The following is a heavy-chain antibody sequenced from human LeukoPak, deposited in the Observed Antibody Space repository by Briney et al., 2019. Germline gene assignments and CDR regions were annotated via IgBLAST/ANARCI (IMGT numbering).Heavy chain of an antibody. J-gene: IGHJ5*02. Sequence: SETLSLTCAVYGGSFSGYYWSWIRQPPGKGLEWIGEINHSGSTNYNPSLKSRVTISVDTSKNQFSLKLSSVTAADTAVYYCARHYYDYVWGSYRSAWFDPWGQGTLVTVSS. CDR1: GGSFSGYY. V-gene: IGHV4-34*01. CDR3: ARHYYDYVWGSYRSAWFDP. D-gene: IGHD3-16*02. CDR2: INHSGST.